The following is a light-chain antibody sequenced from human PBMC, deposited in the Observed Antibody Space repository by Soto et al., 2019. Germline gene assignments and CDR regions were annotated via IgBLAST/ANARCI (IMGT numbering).Light chain of an antibody. CDR1: QSISSW. CDR3: QQYNSYSLT. V-gene: IGKV1-5*01. J-gene: IGKJ5*01. Sequence: TPASPTPSAIVGGKGPHTWPASQSISSWLAWYQQKPGKAPKLLIYDASSLESGVPSRFSGSGSGTEFTLTISSLQPDDFATYYCQQYNSYSLTFGQGTRLEIK. CDR2: DAS.